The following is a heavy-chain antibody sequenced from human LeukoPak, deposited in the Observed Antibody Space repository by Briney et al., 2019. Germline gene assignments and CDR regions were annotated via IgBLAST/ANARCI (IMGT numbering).Heavy chain of an antibody. Sequence: SVKVSCKASGFTFTSSAMQWVRQARGQRLEWIGWIVVGSGNTNYAQKFQERVTITRDMSTSTAYMELSSLRSEDTAVYYCAAGFGYSSGPLGYWGQGTLVTVSS. CDR1: GFTFTSSA. CDR2: IVVGSGNT. J-gene: IGHJ4*02. CDR3: AAGFGYSSGPLGY. V-gene: IGHV1-58*02. D-gene: IGHD6-19*01.